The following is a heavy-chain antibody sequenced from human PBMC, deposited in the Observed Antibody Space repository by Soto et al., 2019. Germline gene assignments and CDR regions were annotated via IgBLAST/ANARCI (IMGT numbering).Heavy chain of an antibody. CDR3: AREPAYDGYDY. V-gene: IGHV3-48*01. D-gene: IGHD5-12*01. CDR1: GFTFSSYS. CDR2: ISSSSSTI. J-gene: IGHJ4*02. Sequence: GGSLRLSCAASGFTFSSYSMNWVRQAPGKGLEWVSYISSSSSTINYADSVKGRFTISRDNAKNSLYLQMNSLRAEDTAVYYCAREPAYDGYDYWGQGTLVTVSS.